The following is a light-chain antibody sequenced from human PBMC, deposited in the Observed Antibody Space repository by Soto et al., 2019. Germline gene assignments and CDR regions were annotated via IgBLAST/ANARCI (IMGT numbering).Light chain of an antibody. J-gene: IGLJ1*01. Sequence: QSVLTQPPSVSGAPGQRVTISCTGSSSNIGAGYDVHWYQQLPGTAPKLLIYDNNHRPSGVPDRVSGSKSGSSASLAITGLQAEDEADYYCQSYDSSLSGSSVFGTGTKLTVL. CDR2: DNN. CDR3: QSYDSSLSGSSV. CDR1: SSNIGAGYD. V-gene: IGLV1-40*01.